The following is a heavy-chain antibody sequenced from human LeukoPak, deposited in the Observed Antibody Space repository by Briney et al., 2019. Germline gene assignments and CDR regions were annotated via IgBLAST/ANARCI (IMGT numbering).Heavy chain of an antibody. V-gene: IGHV1-69*13. Sequence: SVKLFCKASGGTFSRYAISWVRQARGQGLEWMGGIIPIFGTANYAQKFQGRVTITADESTNTAYMELSSLRSEDTAVYYCARGSSSGSQYYYYYGMDVWGQGTTVTVSS. J-gene: IGHJ6*02. CDR1: GGTFSRYA. D-gene: IGHD6-19*01. CDR3: ARGSSSGSQYYYYYGMDV. CDR2: IIPIFGTA.